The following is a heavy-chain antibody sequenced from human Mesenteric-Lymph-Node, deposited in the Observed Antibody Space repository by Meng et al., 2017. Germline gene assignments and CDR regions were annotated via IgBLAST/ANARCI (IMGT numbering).Heavy chain of an antibody. CDR1: GDSVSNNSAT. J-gene: IGHJ4*02. V-gene: IGHV6-1*01. CDR3: AREAAAAQTNYFDY. Sequence: SQTLSLTCAISGDSVSNNSATWNWIRQSPSRGLEWMGRTYYRSKWYNDYAVSVKSRITINPDTSKNQFSLQLNSVTPEDTAVYYCAREAAAAQTNYFDYWGQGTLVTVSS. CDR2: TYYRSKWYN. D-gene: IGHD6-13*01.